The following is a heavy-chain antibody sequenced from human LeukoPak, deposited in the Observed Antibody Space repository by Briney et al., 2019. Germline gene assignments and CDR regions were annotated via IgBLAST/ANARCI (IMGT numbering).Heavy chain of an antibody. V-gene: IGHV4-4*09. J-gene: IGHJ4*01. CDR2: IYTSGST. D-gene: IGHD5-18*01. CDR3: ARRGYSYGYGFDY. CDR1: GGSISSYY. Sequence: SETLSLTCTVSGGSISSYYWSWIRQPPGKGLEWIGYIYTSGSTNYNPSLKSRVPITVDTSKSQFSLKLSSVTAADTAVYYCARRGYSYGYGFDYWGQGTLVTVPS.